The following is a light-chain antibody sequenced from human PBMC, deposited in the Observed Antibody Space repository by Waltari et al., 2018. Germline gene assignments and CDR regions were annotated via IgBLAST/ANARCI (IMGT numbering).Light chain of an antibody. V-gene: IGKV1-39*01. CDR3: QQNYASPFT. CDR1: QNVTSD. Sequence: DIQMTQSPSSLSASIGDRVLITCRAIQNVTSDLHLYQQRPGKPPKLLIYSASTLQRGVSSRFSGIGSETDFTLTINKLQPDDFATYFCQQNYASPFTFGQGTKLDMK. CDR2: SAS. J-gene: IGKJ2*01.